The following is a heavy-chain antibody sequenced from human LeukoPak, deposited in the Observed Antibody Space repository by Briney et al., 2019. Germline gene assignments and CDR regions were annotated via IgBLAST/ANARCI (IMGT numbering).Heavy chain of an antibody. CDR1: GFTVSSNY. D-gene: IGHD6-13*01. J-gene: IGHJ4*02. Sequence: GGSLRLSCAASGFTVSSNYMSWIRQAPGKGLEWLSYISRTGSHTPYADSVKGRFTVSRDNAKNSLSLELNSLRVDDTAIYYCARVGSTAEAGTPDYWGQGTLVTVSS. CDR3: ARVGSTAEAGTPDY. V-gene: IGHV3-11*06. CDR2: ISRTGSHT.